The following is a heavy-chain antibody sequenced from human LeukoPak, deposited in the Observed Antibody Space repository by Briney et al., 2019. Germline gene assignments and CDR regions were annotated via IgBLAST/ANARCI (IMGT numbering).Heavy chain of an antibody. CDR1: GFIFSGYW. D-gene: IGHD3-16*01. CDR2: IKTDGTTT. V-gene: IGHV3-74*01. Sequence: GGSLRLSCVASGFIFSGYWMHWVRQAPGKGLEWVSRIKTDGTTTYYGDSVKGRFTVSRDNAKNTLYLQMNFLRADDTAVYYCARDWGWGGFDFWGQGALVTVSS. J-gene: IGHJ4*02. CDR3: ARDWGWGGFDF.